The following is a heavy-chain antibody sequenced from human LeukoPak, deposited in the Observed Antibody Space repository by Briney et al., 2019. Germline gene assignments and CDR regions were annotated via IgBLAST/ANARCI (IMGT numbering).Heavy chain of an antibody. Sequence: GESLKISCKGSGYSFTSYWIGWVRQMPGKGLEWMGIIYPGDSDTRYSPSFQGQVTISADKSISTAYLQWSSLKASGTAMYYCARGIRYYDSSGYPRSFDYWGQGTLVTVSS. CDR2: IYPGDSDT. CDR1: GYSFTSYW. D-gene: IGHD3-22*01. CDR3: ARGIRYYDSSGYPRSFDY. V-gene: IGHV5-51*01. J-gene: IGHJ4*02.